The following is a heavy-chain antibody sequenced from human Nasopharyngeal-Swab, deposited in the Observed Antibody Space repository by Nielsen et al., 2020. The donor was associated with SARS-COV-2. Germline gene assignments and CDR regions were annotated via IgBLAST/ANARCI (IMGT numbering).Heavy chain of an antibody. D-gene: IGHD3-10*01. CDR2: INSDGSST. Sequence: GGSLRLSCAASGFTFSSYEMNWVRQAPGKGLVWVSRINSDGSSTSYADSVKGRFTISRDNAKNTLYLQMNSLRAEDTAVYYCARDYRTYYYGSGYYYYYGMDVWGQGTTVTVSS. V-gene: IGHV3-74*01. J-gene: IGHJ6*02. CDR1: GFTFSSYE. CDR3: ARDYRTYYYGSGYYYYYGMDV.